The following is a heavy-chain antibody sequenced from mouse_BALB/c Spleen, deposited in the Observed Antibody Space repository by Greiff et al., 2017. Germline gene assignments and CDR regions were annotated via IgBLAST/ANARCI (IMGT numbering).Heavy chain of an antibody. J-gene: IGHJ4*01. CDR1: GDSITSGY. CDR2: ISYSGST. D-gene: IGHD2-10*01. CDR3: ARSSAYYGNYIYAMDY. Sequence: VQLKESGPSLVKPSQTLSLTCSVTGDSITSGYWNWIRKFPGNKLEYMGYISYSGSTYYNPSLKSRISITRDTSKNQYYLQLNSVTTEDTATYYCARSSAYYGNYIYAMDYWGQGTSVTVSS. V-gene: IGHV3-8*02.